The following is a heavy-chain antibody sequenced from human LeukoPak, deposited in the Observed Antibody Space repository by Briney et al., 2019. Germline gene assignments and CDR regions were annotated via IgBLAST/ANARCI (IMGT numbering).Heavy chain of an antibody. CDR2: INSDGGGT. CDR1: GFTFSTYA. Sequence: GGSLRLSCEASGFTFSTYAMQWVRQAPGKGLEYVSAINSDGGGTYYASSVKGRFTISRDNSKNTLYLQMGSLRAEDMAVYYCARGISITMVRGVIDYWGQGTLVTVS. V-gene: IGHV3-64*01. J-gene: IGHJ4*02. CDR3: ARGISITMVRGVIDY. D-gene: IGHD3-10*01.